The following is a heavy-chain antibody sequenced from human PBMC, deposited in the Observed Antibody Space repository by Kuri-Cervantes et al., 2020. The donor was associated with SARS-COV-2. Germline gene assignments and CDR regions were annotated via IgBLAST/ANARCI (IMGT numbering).Heavy chain of an antibody. CDR3: AVDFWSGYSLRIGGAPGYGMDV. Sequence: ETLSFTCAASGFTFSSYSMNWVRQAPGKGLEWVSSISSSSSYIYYADSVKGRFTISRDNAKNSLYLQMNSLRAEDTAVYYCAVDFWSGYSLRIGGAPGYGMDVWGQGTTVTVSS. D-gene: IGHD3-3*01. CDR2: ISSSSSYI. J-gene: IGHJ6*02. CDR1: GFTFSSYS. V-gene: IGHV3-21*01.